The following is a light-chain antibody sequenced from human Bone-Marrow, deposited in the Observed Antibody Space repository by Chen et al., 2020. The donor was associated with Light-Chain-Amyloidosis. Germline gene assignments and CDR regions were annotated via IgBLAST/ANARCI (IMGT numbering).Light chain of an antibody. V-gene: IGLV3-1*01. CDR2: QDG. CDR1: KLGDTF. Sequence: FELTQPPSVSVCPGQTASITCSGDKLGDTFACWYQQKSGQSPVLVIYQDGKRPSGLPERFSGSKSGSTATLTISGTQPMDEADYYCQAWDSSTGVFGTGTKVTVV. CDR3: QAWDSSTGV. J-gene: IGLJ1*01.